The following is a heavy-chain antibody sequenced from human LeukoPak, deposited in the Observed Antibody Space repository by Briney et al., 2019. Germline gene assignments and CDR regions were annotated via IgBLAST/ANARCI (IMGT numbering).Heavy chain of an antibody. CDR3: AKIEYSSLEV. CDR2: IRYDGTKD. Sequence: GGSLRLSCVATGFTFSDSGMSWVRQAPGKGLEWVAFIRYDGTKDYYADSVKGRFTISRDNSENTLNLQMNSLRPEDTAVYYCAKIEYSSLEVWGKGTTVTDSS. CDR1: GFTFSDSG. V-gene: IGHV3-30*02. D-gene: IGHD6-13*01. J-gene: IGHJ6*04.